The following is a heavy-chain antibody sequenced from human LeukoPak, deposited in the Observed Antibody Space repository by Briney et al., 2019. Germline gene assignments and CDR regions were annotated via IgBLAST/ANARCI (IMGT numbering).Heavy chain of an antibody. Sequence: TGGSLRLSCAASGFTFINYGMHWVRQAPGKGLEWVAVIWYDGSNKYYADSVKGRFTISRDNSKNTLYLQMNSLRAEDTAVYYCARDGGNSAPVYWGQGTLVTVSS. CDR2: IWYDGSNK. CDR3: ARDGGNSAPVY. J-gene: IGHJ4*02. V-gene: IGHV3-33*08. CDR1: GFTFINYG. D-gene: IGHD4-23*01.